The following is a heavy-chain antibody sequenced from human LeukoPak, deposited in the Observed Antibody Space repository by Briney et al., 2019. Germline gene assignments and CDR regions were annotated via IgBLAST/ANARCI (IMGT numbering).Heavy chain of an antibody. CDR1: GGTFSSYA. CDR3: ARETTVTTGKFDY. D-gene: IGHD4-17*01. CDR2: IIPILGIA. J-gene: IGHJ4*02. Sequence: SVKVSCKASGGTFSSYAISWVRQAPGQGLEWMGRIIPILGIANYAQKFQGRVTITADKSTSTAYMELSSLRSEDTAVYYCARETTVTTGKFDYWGQGTLVTASS. V-gene: IGHV1-69*04.